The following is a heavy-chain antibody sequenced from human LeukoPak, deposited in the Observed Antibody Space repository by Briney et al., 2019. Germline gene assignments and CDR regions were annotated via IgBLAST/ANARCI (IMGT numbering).Heavy chain of an antibody. CDR3: ARHLLGYCSGGNCYYFDF. CDR2: SYYSGST. Sequence: SETLSLTCTVSGGSVSSTTYYWGWIRQPPGKGLEWIGSSYYSGSTYYNPSLKSRVTISVDTSKNQFSLKLSSVTAADTAVYYCARHLLGYCSGGNCYYFDFWGQGTLVTVSS. J-gene: IGHJ4*02. V-gene: IGHV4-39*01. CDR1: GGSVSSTTYY. D-gene: IGHD2-15*01.